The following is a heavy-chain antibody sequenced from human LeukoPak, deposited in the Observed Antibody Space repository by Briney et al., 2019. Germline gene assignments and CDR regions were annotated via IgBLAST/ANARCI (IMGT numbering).Heavy chain of an antibody. CDR1: GFTFSSYG. Sequence: GGSLRLSCAASGFTFSSYGMSWVRQAPGEGLEWVSAISDSGGSTYYTDSVKGRFTISRDNSKNTLYLQMNSLRAEDTAVYYCAKDISQLWLGYFDYWGQGTLITVSS. D-gene: IGHD5-18*01. CDR2: ISDSGGST. J-gene: IGHJ4*02. V-gene: IGHV3-23*01. CDR3: AKDISQLWLGYFDY.